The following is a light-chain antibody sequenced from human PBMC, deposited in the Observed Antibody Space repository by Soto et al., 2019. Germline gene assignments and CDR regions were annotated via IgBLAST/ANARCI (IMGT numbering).Light chain of an antibody. CDR1: SRDVGGQNY. Sequence: SVLTQPPSASGSPGQSVAISCTGTSRDVGGQNYVSWYQQHPGKAPKLLIYAVSNRPSGVPDRFSGSKSGNTASLTISGLRAEDEADYYCCSHAGNNNYVFGTGTKVTVL. V-gene: IGLV2-8*01. CDR3: CSHAGNNNYV. CDR2: AVS. J-gene: IGLJ1*01.